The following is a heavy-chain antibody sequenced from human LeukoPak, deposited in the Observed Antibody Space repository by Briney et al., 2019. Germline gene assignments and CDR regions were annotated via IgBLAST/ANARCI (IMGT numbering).Heavy chain of an antibody. CDR1: GFTFSTYS. CDR2: ISGSGGST. Sequence: GGSLRLSCAASGFTFSTYSMNWVRQAPGKGLEWVSAISGSGGSTYYADSVKGRFTISRDNSKNTLYLQMNSLRAEDTAVYYCAKTDAQGSYYYYYYMDVWGKGTTVTVSS. CDR3: AKTDAQGSYYYYYYMDV. D-gene: IGHD2-2*01. J-gene: IGHJ6*03. V-gene: IGHV3-23*01.